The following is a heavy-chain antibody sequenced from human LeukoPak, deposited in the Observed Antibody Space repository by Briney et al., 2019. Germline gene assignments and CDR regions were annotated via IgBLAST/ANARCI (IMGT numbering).Heavy chain of an antibody. J-gene: IGHJ4*02. CDR3: AKRGSAWYYFDP. CDR2: ISGDADAT. D-gene: IGHD6-19*01. V-gene: IGHV3-43*02. CDR1: GFTFHDYA. Sequence: GGSLRLSCAASGFTFHDYAIHWVRQAPGRGLEWVSLISGDADATYYADSVEGRFTVARDNTKNSIYLQMNSLRTEDTALYFCAKRGSAWYYFDPWGQGTLVTVSS.